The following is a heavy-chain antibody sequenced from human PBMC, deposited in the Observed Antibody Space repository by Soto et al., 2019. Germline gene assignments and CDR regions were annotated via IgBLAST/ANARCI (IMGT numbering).Heavy chain of an antibody. V-gene: IGHV3-15*07. CDR2: IKSKTDGGTT. J-gene: IGHJ4*02. CDR1: GFTFSNAW. CDR3: TADRVDSGSGQKVGGLAY. Sequence: PGGSLRLSCAASGFTFSNAWMNWVRQAPGKGLEWVGRIKSKTDGGTTDYAAPVKGRFTISRDDSKNTLYLQMNSLKTEDTAVNYCTADRVDSGSGQKVGGLAYWGQGTLVTVSS. D-gene: IGHD6-13*01.